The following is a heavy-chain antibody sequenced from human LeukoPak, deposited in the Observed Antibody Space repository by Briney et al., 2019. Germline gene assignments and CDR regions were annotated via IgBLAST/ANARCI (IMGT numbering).Heavy chain of an antibody. CDR2: IWYDGSNK. Sequence: GGSLRLSCAASGFTFSSNGMHWVRQAPGKGLEWVAVIWYDGSNKYYADSVKGRFTISRDNSKNTLYLQMNSLRAEDTAVYYCARDVGSSWYFDYWGQGTLVTVSS. D-gene: IGHD6-13*01. CDR3: ARDVGSSWYFDY. V-gene: IGHV3-33*01. CDR1: GFTFSSNG. J-gene: IGHJ4*02.